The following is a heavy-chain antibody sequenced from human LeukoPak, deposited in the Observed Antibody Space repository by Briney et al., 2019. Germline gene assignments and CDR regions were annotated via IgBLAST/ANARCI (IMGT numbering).Heavy chain of an antibody. Sequence: ASVKVSCKASGYTFTSYAMNWVRQAPGQGLEWMGWINTNTGNPTYAQGFTGRFVFSLDTSVSTAYLQISSLKAEDTAVYYCARGCQSITMVRGVIITPACYMDAWGKGTTVTVSS. CDR3: ARGCQSITMVRGVIITPACYMDA. D-gene: IGHD3-10*01. CDR2: INTNTGNP. J-gene: IGHJ6*03. CDR1: GYTFTSYA. V-gene: IGHV7-4-1*02.